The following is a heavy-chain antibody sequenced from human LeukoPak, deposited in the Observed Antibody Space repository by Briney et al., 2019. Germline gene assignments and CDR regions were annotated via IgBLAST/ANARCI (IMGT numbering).Heavy chain of an antibody. D-gene: IGHD2-2*01. CDR1: GYTFTSYY. Sequence: ASVKVSCKASGYTFTSYYIHWVRQAPGQGLEWMGIINPSGGSTSYAQKFQGRVTMTRDTSTSTVYMELSSLRSEDTAVYYCAYYCSSTSCPDAFDIWGQGTMVTVSS. V-gene: IGHV1-46*01. CDR3: AYYCSSTSCPDAFDI. CDR2: INPSGGST. J-gene: IGHJ3*02.